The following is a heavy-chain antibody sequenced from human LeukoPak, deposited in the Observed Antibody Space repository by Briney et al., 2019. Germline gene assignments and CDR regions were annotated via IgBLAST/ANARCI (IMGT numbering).Heavy chain of an antibody. J-gene: IGHJ6*03. CDR2: MWYDGSIK. CDR3: ARGRDGYNYYYYYYMDV. D-gene: IGHD5-24*01. V-gene: IGHV3-33*02. Sequence: PGGSLRLSCPASGFTFSNYGMHWVRQAPGKGLEWLAIMWYDGSIKYYADSAKGRFTISRDNSKNTVFLRMNSLRAEDTAVYYCARGRDGYNYYYYYYMDVWGKGTTVTVSS. CDR1: GFTFSNYG.